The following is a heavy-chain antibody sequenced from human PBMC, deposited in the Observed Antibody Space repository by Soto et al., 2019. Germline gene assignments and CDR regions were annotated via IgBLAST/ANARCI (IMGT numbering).Heavy chain of an antibody. CDR1: GGSISSYY. CDR3: AREQQNWFDP. Sequence: KTSETLSLTCTASGGSISSYYWSWIRQPPGKGLEWIGYIYYSGSTKYNPSLKSRVTISVDTSKNQFSLKLSSVTAADTAVYYCAREQQNWFDPWGQGILVTVSS. J-gene: IGHJ5*02. CDR2: IYYSGST. V-gene: IGHV4-59*01.